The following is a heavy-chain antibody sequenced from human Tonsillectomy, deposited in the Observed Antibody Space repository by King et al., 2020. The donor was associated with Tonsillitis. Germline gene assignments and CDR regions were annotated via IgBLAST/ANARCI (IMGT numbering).Heavy chain of an antibody. CDR2: MYYSGTI. Sequence: QLQESGPGIVKPSETLSLTCTVSGGSISSGDHYWSGIRQPPGKGRGWIGDMYYSGTIFYNPSLKSRITISGGTSEHRFSLRLSSVTAADTAVYFCARYVSGSFDYWGQGALVTVSS. J-gene: IGHJ4*02. D-gene: IGHD1-26*01. CDR3: ARYVSGSFDY. V-gene: IGHV4-39*01. CDR1: GGSISSGDHY.